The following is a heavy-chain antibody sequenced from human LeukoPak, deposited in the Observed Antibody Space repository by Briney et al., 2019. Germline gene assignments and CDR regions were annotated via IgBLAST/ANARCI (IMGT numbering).Heavy chain of an antibody. CDR2: ISYDGSNK. J-gene: IGHJ6*02. Sequence: GGSLRLSCAASGFTFSSYAMHWVRQAPGKGLEWVAVISYDGSNKYYADSVKGRFTISRDNSKNTLYLQMNSLRAEDTAVYYCARDTDVWGQGTTVTVSS. CDR3: ARDTDV. V-gene: IGHV3-30-3*01. CDR1: GFTFSSYA.